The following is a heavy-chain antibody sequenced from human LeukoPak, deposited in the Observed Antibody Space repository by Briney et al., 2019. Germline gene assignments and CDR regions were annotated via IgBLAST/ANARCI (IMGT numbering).Heavy chain of an antibody. CDR3: ARPFSRYYYGMDV. CDR1: GGSINY. Sequence: SETLSLTCTVSGGSINYWSWIRQPPGKGLEWIGYIYYSGSTNYNPSLKSRVTISVDTSKNQFSLKLSSVTAADTAVYYCARPFSRYYYGMDVWGQGTTVTVSS. J-gene: IGHJ6*02. CDR2: IYYSGST. V-gene: IGHV4-59*08.